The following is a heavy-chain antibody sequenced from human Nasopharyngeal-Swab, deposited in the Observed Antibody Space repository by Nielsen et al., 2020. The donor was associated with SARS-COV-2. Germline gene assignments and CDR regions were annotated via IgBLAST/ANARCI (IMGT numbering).Heavy chain of an antibody. J-gene: IGHJ6*02. Sequence: GGSLRLSCAASGFTFSSYEMNWVRQAPGKGLEWVSYISSSGSTIYYADSVKGRFTISRDNAKNSLYLQMNSLRAEDTAVYYCTTASKLLWFGMDVWGQGTTVTVSS. CDR2: ISSSGSTI. CDR3: TTASKLLWFGMDV. D-gene: IGHD3-10*01. V-gene: IGHV3-48*03. CDR1: GFTFSSYE.